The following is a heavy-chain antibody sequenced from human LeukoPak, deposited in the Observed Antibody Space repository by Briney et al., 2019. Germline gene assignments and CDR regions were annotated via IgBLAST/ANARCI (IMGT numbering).Heavy chain of an antibody. CDR2: FDPEDGET. D-gene: IGHD6-6*01. CDR1: GYTLTELS. CDR3: PRDQYSSSPGSDY. V-gene: IGHV1-24*01. Sequence: ASVKVSCKVSGYTLTELSMHWVRQAPGKGLEWMGGFDPEDGETIYAQKFQGRVTMTRDTSISTAYMELSRLRSDDTAVYYCPRDQYSSSPGSDYWGQGTLVTVSS. J-gene: IGHJ4*02.